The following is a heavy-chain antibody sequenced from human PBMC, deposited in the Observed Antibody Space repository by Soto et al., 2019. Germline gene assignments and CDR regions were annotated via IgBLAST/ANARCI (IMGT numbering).Heavy chain of an antibody. CDR2: ISSSGSTI. V-gene: IGHV3-11*01. CDR3: ARVHYSSSWYFDY. Sequence: GGSLRLSCVASGFTFSDYYMSWIRQAPGKGLEWVSYISSSGSTIYYADSVKGRFTISRDNAKNSLYLQMNSLRAEDTAVYYCARVHYSSSWYFDYWGQGTLVTVSS. D-gene: IGHD6-13*01. CDR1: GFTFSDYY. J-gene: IGHJ4*02.